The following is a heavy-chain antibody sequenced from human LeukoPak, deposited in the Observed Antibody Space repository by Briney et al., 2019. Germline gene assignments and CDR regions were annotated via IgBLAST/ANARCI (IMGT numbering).Heavy chain of an antibody. CDR2: TYSGGST. V-gene: IGHV3-66*02. D-gene: IGHD6-13*01. Sequence: PGGSLRLSCAASGFTFSYVWMSWVRQAPGKGLEWVSITYSGGSTWYADSMEGRFTVSRDNSKNTLYLQMKSLRTEDTAVYYCTRGSSWPMFDIWGQGTMVTVSS. CDR1: GFTFSYVW. CDR3: TRGSSWPMFDI. J-gene: IGHJ3*02.